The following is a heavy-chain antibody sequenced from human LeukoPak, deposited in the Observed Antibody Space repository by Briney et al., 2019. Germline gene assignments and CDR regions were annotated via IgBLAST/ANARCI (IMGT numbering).Heavy chain of an antibody. CDR3: ARDDVRSSGWYLATFDY. CDR2: ISAYNGNT. D-gene: IGHD6-19*01. V-gene: IGHV1-18*01. J-gene: IGHJ4*02. CDR1: GYTFTSYG. Sequence: GASVKVSCKASGYTFTSYGISWVRQAPGQGLEWMGWISAYNGNTNYAQKLQGRVTMTTDTSTSTACMELRSLRSDDTAVYYCARDDVRSSGWYLATFDYWGQGTLVTVSS.